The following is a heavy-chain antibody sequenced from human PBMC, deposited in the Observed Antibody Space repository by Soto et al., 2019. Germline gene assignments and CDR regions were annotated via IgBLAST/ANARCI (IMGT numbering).Heavy chain of an antibody. V-gene: IGHV1-18*04. CDR1: GYTFTSYG. D-gene: IGHD3-9*01. CDR2: ISAYNGNT. J-gene: IGHJ4*02. Sequence: ASVKVSCKASGYTFTSYGISWVRQAPGQGLEWMGWISAYNGNTNYAQKLQGRVTMTTDTSTSTAYMELRSLRSDDTAVYYCARDRQGPATTYYDILNGYYNLAPYDYWGQGTLVTVSS. CDR3: ARDRQGPATTYYDILNGYYNLAPYDY.